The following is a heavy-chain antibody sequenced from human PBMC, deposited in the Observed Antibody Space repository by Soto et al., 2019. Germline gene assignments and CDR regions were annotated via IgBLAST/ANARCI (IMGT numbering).Heavy chain of an antibody. J-gene: IGHJ5*02. CDR2: IYYSGST. CDR1: GGSISSGGYY. D-gene: IGHD3-22*01. CDR3: AGGLYYYDSSGYYYQVPDWFDP. V-gene: IGHV4-31*03. Sequence: LSLTCTVSGGSISSGGYYWSWIRQHPGKGLEWIGYIYYSGSTYYNPSLKSRVTISVDTSKNQFSLKLSSVTAADTAVYYCAGGLYYYDSSGYYYQVPDWFDPWGQGTLVTVSS.